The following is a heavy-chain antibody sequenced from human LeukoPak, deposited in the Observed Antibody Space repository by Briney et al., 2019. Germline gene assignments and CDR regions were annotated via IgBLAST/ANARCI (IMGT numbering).Heavy chain of an antibody. Sequence: SETLSLTCTVSGGSITSYYWTWIRQPPGKGLEWVGYIYHTGSTNYNPSLKSRVTISVDTSKNQFSLKLSSVAAADTAVYYCARGSLGAPFDYWGQGTLVTVSS. CDR3: ARGSLGAPFDY. D-gene: IGHD1-26*01. J-gene: IGHJ4*02. V-gene: IGHV4-59*01. CDR2: IYHTGST. CDR1: GGSITSYY.